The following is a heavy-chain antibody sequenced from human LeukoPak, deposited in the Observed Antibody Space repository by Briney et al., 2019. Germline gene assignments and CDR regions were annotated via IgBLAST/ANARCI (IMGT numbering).Heavy chain of an antibody. J-gene: IGHJ6*02. V-gene: IGHV3-48*01. CDR3: ARLRYYAVDV. CDR1: GFTFNTFD. CDR2: ISSGSSSR. Sequence: GGSLRLSCAASGFTFNTFDMTWVRQAPGKGLEWVSYISSGSSSRYCADSVKGRFTISRDNAKNSLYLQMNSLRAEDTAVYFCARLRYYAVDVWGQGTTVIVSS.